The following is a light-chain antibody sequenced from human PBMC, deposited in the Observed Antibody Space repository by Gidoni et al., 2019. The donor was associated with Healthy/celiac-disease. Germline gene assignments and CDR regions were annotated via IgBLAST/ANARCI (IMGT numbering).Light chain of an antibody. V-gene: IGKV1-39*01. CDR3: QQSYSTPRFT. Sequence: DIHITQSPSSLSASVGDRVTITCRASQSISSYLNWYQQKPGKAPKLLIYAASSLQSGVPARFSGSGSGTEFTLTISSLQSEDFAIYYCQQSYSTPRFTFGPGTKVDIK. J-gene: IGKJ3*01. CDR1: QSISSY. CDR2: AAS.